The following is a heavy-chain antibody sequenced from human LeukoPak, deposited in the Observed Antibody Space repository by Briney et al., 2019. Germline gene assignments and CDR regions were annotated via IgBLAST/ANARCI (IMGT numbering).Heavy chain of an antibody. CDR2: VYHSGNT. J-gene: IGHJ6*03. Sequence: PSETLSLTCTVSGYSISSGYYWGWIRQPPGKGLEWIGGVYHSGNTYYNPSLKSRVTISVDTSKNQFSLRLTSVTAADTAVYYCARDQPYIDVWGKGTTVTVSS. CDR3: ARDQPYIDV. CDR1: GYSISSGYY. V-gene: IGHV4-38-2*02.